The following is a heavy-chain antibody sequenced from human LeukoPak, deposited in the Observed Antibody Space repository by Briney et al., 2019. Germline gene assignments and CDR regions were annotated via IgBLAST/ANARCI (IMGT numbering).Heavy chain of an antibody. CDR1: AFTLNNYA. CDR3: ARDLRGLPFDY. J-gene: IGHJ4*02. Sequence: GGSLRLSCTASAFTLNNYAMNWVRQAPGKGLEWVSSISSTSSYIYYAASVKGRFTISRDNAKNSLYLQMNSLRAEDTAVYYCARDLRGLPFDYWGQGTLVTVSS. CDR2: ISSTSSYI. V-gene: IGHV3-21*01. D-gene: IGHD3/OR15-3a*01.